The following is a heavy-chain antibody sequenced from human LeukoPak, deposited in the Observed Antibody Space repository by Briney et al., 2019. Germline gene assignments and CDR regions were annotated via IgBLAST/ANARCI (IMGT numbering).Heavy chain of an antibody. CDR1: GYSFTGYY. V-gene: IGHV1-2*02. D-gene: IGHD6-13*01. J-gene: IGHJ3*02. Sequence: ASVKVSCKASGYSFTGYYIHWVRQAPGQGLEWMGWINPNSGGTNYAQKFQGRVTMTRDTSISTAYMELSRLRSDDTAVYYCARTPYSSPPDIWGQGTMVTVSS. CDR3: ARTPYSSPPDI. CDR2: INPNSGGT.